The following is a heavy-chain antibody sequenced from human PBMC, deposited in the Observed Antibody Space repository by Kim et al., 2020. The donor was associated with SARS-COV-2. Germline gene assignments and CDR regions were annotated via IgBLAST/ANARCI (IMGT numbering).Heavy chain of an antibody. CDR2: ISSAGIT. V-gene: IGHV3-74*01. CDR1: GFTFNSYW. J-gene: IGHJ4*02. Sequence: GGSLRLSCAASGFTFNSYWMHWVRQAPGKGLVWVSRISSAGITTYADSVKGRFTISRDNAKNTLYLQLNSLRAEDTAVYYCARDPDLRGYSYVDYWGQGTLVTVSS. CDR3: ARDPDLRGYSYVDY. D-gene: IGHD5-18*01.